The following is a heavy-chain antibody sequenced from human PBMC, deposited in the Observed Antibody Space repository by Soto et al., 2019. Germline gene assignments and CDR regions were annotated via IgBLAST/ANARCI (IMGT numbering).Heavy chain of an antibody. Sequence: ASVKVSCKASGYTFTSYGISWVRQAPGQGLEWMGWISAYNGNTNYVQKLQGRVTMTTDTSTSTAYMELRSLRSDDTAVYYCARTGYCSGGSCYSPIHYFDYWGQGTLVTVSS. CDR1: GYTFTSYG. J-gene: IGHJ4*02. CDR2: ISAYNGNT. CDR3: ARTGYCSGGSCYSPIHYFDY. V-gene: IGHV1-18*01. D-gene: IGHD2-15*01.